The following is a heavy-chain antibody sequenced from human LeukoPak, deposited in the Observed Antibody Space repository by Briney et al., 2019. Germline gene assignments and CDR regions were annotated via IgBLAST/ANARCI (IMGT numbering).Heavy chain of an antibody. V-gene: IGHV4-34*01. CDR2: INHSGST. CDR3: ARGAYDSSGYYYSYYFDY. D-gene: IGHD3-22*01. J-gene: IGHJ4*02. Sequence: SETLSLTCAVYGGSFSGYYWSWIRQPPGKGLEWIGEINHSGSTNYNPSLKSRVTISVDTSKNQFSLKLSSVIAADTAVYYCARGAYDSSGYYYSYYFDYWGQGTLVTVSS. CDR1: GGSFSGYY.